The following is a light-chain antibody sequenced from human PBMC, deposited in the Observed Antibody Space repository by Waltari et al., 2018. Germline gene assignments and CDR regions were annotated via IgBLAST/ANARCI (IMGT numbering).Light chain of an antibody. V-gene: IGLV1-51*01. Sequence: QSVLTQPPSVSAAPGQKVTISCSGSSSNIGNNYVSWYQQLPGTAPKLFIYDNNERTSGIPDRFSGSKSGTSATLVITGLQTGDEADYYCATWDVSLTAWVFGGGTKLTVL. J-gene: IGLJ3*02. CDR2: DNN. CDR3: ATWDVSLTAWV. CDR1: SSNIGNNY.